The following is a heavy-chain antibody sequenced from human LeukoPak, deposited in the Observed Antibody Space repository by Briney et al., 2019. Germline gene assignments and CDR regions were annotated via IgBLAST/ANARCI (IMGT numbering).Heavy chain of an antibody. V-gene: IGHV4-59*12. J-gene: IGHJ5*02. Sequence: SETLSLTCTVSGGSISSYYWSWIRQPPGKGLEWIGYIYYSGSINYNPSLKSRVTISVDTSKNQFSLKLSSVTAADTAVYYCAAYPPSTVVTPGGWFDPWGQGTLVTVSS. CDR1: GGSISSYY. CDR2: IYYSGSI. D-gene: IGHD4-23*01. CDR3: AAYPPSTVVTPGGWFDP.